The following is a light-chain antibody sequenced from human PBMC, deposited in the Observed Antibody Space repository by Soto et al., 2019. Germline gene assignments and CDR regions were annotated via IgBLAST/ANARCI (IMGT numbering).Light chain of an antibody. CDR3: SSYTSSSTLDWV. CDR2: KVS. J-gene: IGLJ3*02. V-gene: IGLV2-14*01. CDR1: SSDVGGYNY. Sequence: QSALTQPASVSGSPGQSITISCTGTSSDVGGYNYVSWYQQHPGKAPKLMIYKVSNRPSGVSNRFSCSKSGNTASLTISGLQAEDEADYYCSSYTSSSTLDWVFGGGTKLTVL.